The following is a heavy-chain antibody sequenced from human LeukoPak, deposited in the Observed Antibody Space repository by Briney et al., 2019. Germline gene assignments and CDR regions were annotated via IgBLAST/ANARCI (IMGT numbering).Heavy chain of an antibody. V-gene: IGHV3-23*01. Sequence: GGSLRLSCAASGFTFSSYAMSWVRQAPGRGLEWVSAISGSGGSTYYADSVKGRFTISRDNSKNTLYLQMNSLRAEDTAVYYCAKDKVRTTVTHFDYWGQGTLVTVSS. CDR1: GFTFSSYA. D-gene: IGHD4-17*01. CDR2: ISGSGGST. CDR3: AKDKVRTTVTHFDY. J-gene: IGHJ4*02.